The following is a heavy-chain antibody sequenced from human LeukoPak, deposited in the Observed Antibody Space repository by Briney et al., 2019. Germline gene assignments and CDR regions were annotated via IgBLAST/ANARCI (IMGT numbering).Heavy chain of an antibody. CDR2: INPSGGST. CDR3: ARDRAYCGGDCYSDFDY. V-gene: IGHV1-46*01. J-gene: IGHJ4*02. Sequence: ASVKVSCKASGYTFTSYYMHWVRQDPGQGLEWMGIINPSGGSTSYAQKFQGRVTMTRDTSTSTVYMELSSLRSEDTAVYYCARDRAYCGGDCYSDFDYWGQGTLVTVSS. CDR1: GYTFTSYY. D-gene: IGHD2-21*02.